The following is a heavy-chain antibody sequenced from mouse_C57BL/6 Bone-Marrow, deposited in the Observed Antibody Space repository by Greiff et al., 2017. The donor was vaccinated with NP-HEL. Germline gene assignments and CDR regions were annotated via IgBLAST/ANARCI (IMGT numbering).Heavy chain of an antibody. CDR3: KTGYAMDY. D-gene: IGHD4-1*01. V-gene: IGHV1-82*01. CDR2: IYPGDGDT. Sequence: VQVVESGPELVKPGASVKISCKASGYAFSSSWMNWVKQRPGKGLEWIGRIYPGDGDTNYNGKFKGKATLTADKSSSTAYMQLSSLTSEDSAVYFCKTGYAMDYWGQGTSVTVSS. CDR1: GYAFSSSW. J-gene: IGHJ4*01.